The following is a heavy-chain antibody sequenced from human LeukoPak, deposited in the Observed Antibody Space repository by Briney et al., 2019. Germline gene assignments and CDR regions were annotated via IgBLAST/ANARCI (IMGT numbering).Heavy chain of an antibody. V-gene: IGHV3-49*04. CDR2: IRSTAYGGTT. CDR3: ARASWFGELLFHGY. CDR1: GFTFGDYA. D-gene: IGHD3-10*01. Sequence: PGGSLRLSCTASGFTFGDYAMSWVRQAPGKGLEWVGFIRSTAYGGTTEYAASVKGRFSISRDDSKSIAYLQMYSLKSEDTAVYYCARASWFGELLFHGYWGQGTPVTVSS. J-gene: IGHJ4*02.